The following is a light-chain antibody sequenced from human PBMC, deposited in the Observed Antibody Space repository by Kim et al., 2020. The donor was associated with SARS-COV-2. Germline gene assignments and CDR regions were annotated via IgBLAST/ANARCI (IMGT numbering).Light chain of an antibody. CDR1: SSNIGSNT. Sequence: ELTQPPSASGTPGQRVTISCSGSSSNIGSNTVNWYQQLPGTAPKLLIYSNNQRPSGVPDRFSGSKSGTSTSLAISGLQSEDEADYYCAAWDDSLRVFGTGTKVTVL. CDR2: SNN. V-gene: IGLV1-44*01. J-gene: IGLJ1*01. CDR3: AAWDDSLRV.